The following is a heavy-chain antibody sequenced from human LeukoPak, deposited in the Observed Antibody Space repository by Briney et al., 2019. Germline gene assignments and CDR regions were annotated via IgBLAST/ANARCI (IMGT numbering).Heavy chain of an antibody. V-gene: IGHV4-4*02. J-gene: IGHJ4*02. CDR1: GGSISSSNW. CDR3: ARHLMGLYSSSWSLGPTFDY. Sequence: SETLSLTCAVSGGSISSSNWWSWVRQPPGKGLEWIGEIYHSGSTNYNPSLKSRVTISVDTSKNQFSLKLSSVTAADTAVYYCARHLMGLYSSSWSLGPTFDYWGQGTLVTVSS. CDR2: IYHSGST. D-gene: IGHD6-13*01.